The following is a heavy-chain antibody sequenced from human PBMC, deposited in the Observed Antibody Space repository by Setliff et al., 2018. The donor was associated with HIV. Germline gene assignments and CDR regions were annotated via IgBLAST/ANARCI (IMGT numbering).Heavy chain of an antibody. V-gene: IGHV4-59*03. Sequence: SETLSLTCTVSGGSIRSHYWSWIRQPPGKGLELIVYISPTGNTSYNPSLKSRVTISTDTSKNQFSLNVRSVTAADTAVYYCARGGNWNIIGLDFDYWGQGTLVTVSS. CDR2: ISPTGNT. CDR3: ARGGNWNIIGLDFDY. J-gene: IGHJ4*02. CDR1: GGSIRSHY. D-gene: IGHD1-1*01.